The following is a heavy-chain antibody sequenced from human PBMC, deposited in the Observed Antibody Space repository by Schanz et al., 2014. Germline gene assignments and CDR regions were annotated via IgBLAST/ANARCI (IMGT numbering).Heavy chain of an antibody. CDR2: ISGSGAST. V-gene: IGHV3-23*04. CDR1: GFIFRSFG. J-gene: IGHJ3*02. CDR3: AKGRFGELSAFDI. D-gene: IGHD3-10*01. Sequence: GQLVESGGGVVQPGKSLRLSCATSGFIFRSFGIHWVRQAPGKGLEWVSGISGSGASTYYADSVKGRFTISRDNSKNTLYLQMNSLRAEDTAIYYCAKGRFGELSAFDIWGQGTMVTVSS.